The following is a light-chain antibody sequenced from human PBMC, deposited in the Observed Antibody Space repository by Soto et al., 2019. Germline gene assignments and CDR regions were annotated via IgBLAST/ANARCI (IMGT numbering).Light chain of an antibody. CDR2: GAS. V-gene: IGKV1-39*01. CDR1: QSISRH. J-gene: IGKJ4*01. CDR3: MQRKEFPVT. Sequence: DIHMTQSPSSLSPSVGDRVTLTCRASQSISRHLNWYQQKAGRAPRLLIYGASNLQSGVPSRFSGSGSGTDFTLKISRVEAEDVGVYYCMQRKEFPVTFGGGTKVEIK.